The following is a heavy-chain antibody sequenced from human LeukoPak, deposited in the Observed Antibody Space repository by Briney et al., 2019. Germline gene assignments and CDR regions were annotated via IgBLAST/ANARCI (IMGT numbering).Heavy chain of an antibody. CDR1: GFTFSSYS. J-gene: IGHJ4*02. CDR2: IKQDGREK. CDR3: ARVEDYDILTGFDY. V-gene: IGHV3-7*01. Sequence: SGGSLRLSCAASGFTFSSYSMNWVRQAPGKGLEWVANIKQDGREKYYVDSVKGRFTISRDNAKNSLYLQMDSLRTEDTAVYYCARVEDYDILTGFDYWGQGTPVTVSS. D-gene: IGHD3-9*01.